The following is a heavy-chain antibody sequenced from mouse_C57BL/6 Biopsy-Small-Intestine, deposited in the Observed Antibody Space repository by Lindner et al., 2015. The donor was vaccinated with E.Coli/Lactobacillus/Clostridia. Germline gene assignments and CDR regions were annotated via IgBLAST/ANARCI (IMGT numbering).Heavy chain of an antibody. Sequence: VQLQESGAELARPGASVKLSCKASGYTFTSYGISWVKQRTGQGLEWIGENYPRSGNTYYNEKFKGKATLTADKSSSTAYMELRSLTSEDSAVYFCAKVTTVVAHFDYWGQGTTLTVSS. D-gene: IGHD1-1*01. CDR1: GYTFTSYG. CDR3: AKVTTVVAHFDY. J-gene: IGHJ2*01. V-gene: IGHV1-81*01. CDR2: NYPRSGNT.